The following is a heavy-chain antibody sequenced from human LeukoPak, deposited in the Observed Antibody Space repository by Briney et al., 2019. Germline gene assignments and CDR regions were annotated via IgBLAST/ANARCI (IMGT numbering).Heavy chain of an antibody. CDR2: IYRDGST. D-gene: IGHD4-17*01. CDR1: GFTVSNNY. Sequence: GGSLRLSCAASGFTVSNNYMSWVRQAPGKGLEWVSVIYRDGSTYYADSVKGRFTISRDNSKNTLYLQMNSLGAEDTAVYYCARLSVTTWYYFDYWAQGTLVTVSS. CDR3: ARLSVTTWYYFDY. V-gene: IGHV3-66*01. J-gene: IGHJ4*02.